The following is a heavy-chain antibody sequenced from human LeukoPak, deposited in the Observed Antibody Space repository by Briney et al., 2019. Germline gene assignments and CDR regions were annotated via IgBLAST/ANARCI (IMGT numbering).Heavy chain of an antibody. CDR1: GFIFSRYW. CDR2: IKQDGGEK. J-gene: IGHJ4*02. Sequence: PGGSLRLSCAASGFIFSRYWMSGVRQAPGKGLEWVANIKQDGGEKYYVDSVKGRFTISRDNAKNSLYLQMDSLRAEDTAMYYCARLTTVTTFDSWGQGTLVTVSS. CDR3: ARLTTVTTFDS. D-gene: IGHD4-17*01. V-gene: IGHV3-7*01.